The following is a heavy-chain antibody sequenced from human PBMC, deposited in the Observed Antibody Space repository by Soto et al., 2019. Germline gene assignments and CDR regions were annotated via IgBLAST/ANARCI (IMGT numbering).Heavy chain of an antibody. CDR2: MHYTGCS. CDR3: ARAVTLRYFDWLSTTPNYFDY. J-gene: IGHJ4*02. D-gene: IGHD3-9*01. Sequence: SETLSLTCSFSGDSVTSHYLTWIRQSPEKGLEWIGYMHYTGCSHYNPSLKSRLTISVDRSKNQFTLQLTSVTAADTAVYYCARAVTLRYFDWLSTTPNYFDYWGQGTLVTVSS. V-gene: IGHV4-59*02. CDR1: GDSVTSHY.